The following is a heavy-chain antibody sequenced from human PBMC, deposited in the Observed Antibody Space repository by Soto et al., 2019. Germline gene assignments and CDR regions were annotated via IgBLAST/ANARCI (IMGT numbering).Heavy chain of an antibody. D-gene: IGHD3-10*01. V-gene: IGHV3-30*18. CDR1: GFTFSSYG. Sequence: GGSLRLSCAASGFTFSSYGMHWVRQAPGKGLEWVAVISYDGSNKYYADSVKGRFTISRDNSKNTLYLQMNSLRAEDTAVYYCAKDRRLTYYYGSGSYLVYWGQGTLVTVSS. J-gene: IGHJ4*02. CDR3: AKDRRLTYYYGSGSYLVY. CDR2: ISYDGSNK.